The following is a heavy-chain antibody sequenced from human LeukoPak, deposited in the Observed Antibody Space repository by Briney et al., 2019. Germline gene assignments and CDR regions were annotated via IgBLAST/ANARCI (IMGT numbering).Heavy chain of an antibody. D-gene: IGHD2-15*01. CDR2: ITNSGNSE. Sequence: GGSLRLSCAASEFTFSSYSMNWVRQAPGKGLEWVSYITNSGNSESYADSVKGRFTISRDNTKNSLYLQMNGLRAEDTAVYYCAREAGYCSGGSCLDYWGQGTLVTVSS. V-gene: IGHV3-48*01. J-gene: IGHJ4*02. CDR3: AREAGYCSGGSCLDY. CDR1: EFTFSSYS.